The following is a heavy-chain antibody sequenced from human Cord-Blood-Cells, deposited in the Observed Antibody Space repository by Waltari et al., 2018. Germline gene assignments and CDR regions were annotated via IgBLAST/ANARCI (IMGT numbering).Heavy chain of an antibody. Sequence: QVQLQESGPGLVKPSETLSLTCTVSGGAISSYYWSWIRQTAGKGLAWIGRIYTSGSTNYNPSLKSRVTMSVDTSKNQFSLKLSSVTAADTAVYYCARDYLYSSSWYGYDAFDIWGQGTMVTVSS. J-gene: IGHJ3*02. CDR1: GGAISSYY. CDR3: ARDYLYSSSWYGYDAFDI. V-gene: IGHV4-4*07. D-gene: IGHD6-13*01. CDR2: IYTSGST.